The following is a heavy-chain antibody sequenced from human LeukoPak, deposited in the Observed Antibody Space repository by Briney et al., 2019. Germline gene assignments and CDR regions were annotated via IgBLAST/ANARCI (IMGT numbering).Heavy chain of an antibody. CDR2: IYSGGST. Sequence: GGSLRLSCAASGFTFSRYNMNWVRQAPGKGLEWVSVIYSGGSTYYADSVKGRFTISRDNSKNTLYLQMNSLRAEDTAVYYCAHISLYYYGSGSWVDYWGQGTLVTVSS. CDR3: AHISLYYYGSGSWVDY. V-gene: IGHV3-53*01. CDR1: GFTFSRYN. J-gene: IGHJ4*02. D-gene: IGHD3-10*01.